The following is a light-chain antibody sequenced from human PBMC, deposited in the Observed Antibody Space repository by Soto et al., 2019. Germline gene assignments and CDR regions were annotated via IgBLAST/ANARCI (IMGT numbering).Light chain of an antibody. V-gene: IGKV3-20*01. J-gene: IGKJ1*01. CDR2: GAS. CDR3: QQYGGSPQT. Sequence: ELVLTQSPGTLALSPGEGATLSCRASQSVSKYLAWYQQKPSQAPRLLIYGASSSATGIPDSFSGSGSGTDFTLTISRLEPEDFAVYYCQQYGGSPQTFGQGTKVEI. CDR1: QSVSKY.